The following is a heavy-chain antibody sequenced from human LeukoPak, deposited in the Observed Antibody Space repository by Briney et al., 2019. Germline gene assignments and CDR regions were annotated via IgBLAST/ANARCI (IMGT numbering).Heavy chain of an antibody. D-gene: IGHD2-2*01. CDR2: ISGISTTI. J-gene: IGHJ4*02. Sequence: GGSLRLSCAASGFTFSDYYMSWIRQAPGRGLEWVSYISGISTTIYYADSVKGRFTISRDNAKNSLYLQMNSLRAEDTAVYYCAKRYCDTTSCYHFDSWGQGTLVTVSS. CDR3: AKRYCDTTSCYHFDS. CDR1: GFTFSDYY. V-gene: IGHV3-11*04.